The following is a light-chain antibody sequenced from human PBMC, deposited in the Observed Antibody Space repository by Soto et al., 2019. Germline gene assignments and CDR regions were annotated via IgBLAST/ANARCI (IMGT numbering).Light chain of an antibody. V-gene: IGKV1-16*01. CDR3: QQYNSYSPLT. Sequence: DIQMTQSPSSLSASVGDRVTITCQASQNINNYLNWYQQKPGRAPKLLIYDASSLQSGVPSRFSGSRSGTEFTLTISSLQPDDYATYYCQQYNSYSPLTFGGGTKVDIK. CDR1: QNINNY. J-gene: IGKJ4*01. CDR2: DAS.